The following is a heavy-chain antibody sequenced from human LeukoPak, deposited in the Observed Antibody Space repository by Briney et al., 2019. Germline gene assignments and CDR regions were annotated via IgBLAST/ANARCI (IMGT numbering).Heavy chain of an antibody. CDR1: GGSVSTRTYY. J-gene: IGHJ3*02. CDR3: ARPTAMERHCGSTSCSDAFDI. D-gene: IGHD2-2*01. CDR2: LHYTGNS. Sequence: PSETLSLTFIVSGGSVSTRTYYWGWIRQPPGGGLEWIGSLHYTGNSYYNPSLRSRVTISVDSSKNQLSLKLNSVTAADTAVYYCARPTAMERHCGSTSCSDAFDIWGQGTMVTVSS. V-gene: IGHV4-39*01.